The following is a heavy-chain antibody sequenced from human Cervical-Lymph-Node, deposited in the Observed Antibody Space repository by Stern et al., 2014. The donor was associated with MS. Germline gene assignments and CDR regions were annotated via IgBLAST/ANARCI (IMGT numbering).Heavy chain of an antibody. D-gene: IGHD2-2*01. Sequence: VQLVQSGAEVKKPGASVKISCKASEYTFTGYYIHWVRQAPGHGLEWMGWINPNGGDTNYAQKFQGWVTMTRDTPIGTAYLELSSLRSNDTAVYYCARSVRLVRSSTNGWLAPGGQGTLVTVSP. CDR1: EYTFTGYY. V-gene: IGHV1-2*04. CDR3: ARSVRLVRSSTNGWLAP. J-gene: IGHJ5*02. CDR2: INPNGGDT.